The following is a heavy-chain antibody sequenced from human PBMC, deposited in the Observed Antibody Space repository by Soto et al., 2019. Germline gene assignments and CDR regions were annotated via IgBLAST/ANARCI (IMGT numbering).Heavy chain of an antibody. CDR3: ARGPYTVTSNWFDP. D-gene: IGHD4-17*01. Sequence: ASVKVSCKASGYTFTGYYMHWVRQAPGQGLEWMGRINPNSGGTNYAQKFQGWVTMTRDTSTSTAYMELSSLRSEDTAVYYCARGPYTVTSNWFDPWGQGTLVTVSS. J-gene: IGHJ5*02. V-gene: IGHV1-2*04. CDR2: INPNSGGT. CDR1: GYTFTGYY.